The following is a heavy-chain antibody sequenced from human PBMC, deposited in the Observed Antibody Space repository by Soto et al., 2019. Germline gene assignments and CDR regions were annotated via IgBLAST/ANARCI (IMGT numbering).Heavy chain of an antibody. D-gene: IGHD1-26*01. J-gene: IGHJ6*02. CDR3: ARVPTMGLVGATVVPYYYYGMDV. Sequence: QVQLVQSGAEVKKPGSSVKVSCKASGGTFSSYAISWVRQAPGQGHEWMGGIIPIFGTANYAQKFQGRVTITAYESTSTAYMELSSLRSEDTAVYYCARVPTMGLVGATVVPYYYYGMDVWGQGTTVTVSS. CDR1: GGTFSSYA. V-gene: IGHV1-69*01. CDR2: IIPIFGTA.